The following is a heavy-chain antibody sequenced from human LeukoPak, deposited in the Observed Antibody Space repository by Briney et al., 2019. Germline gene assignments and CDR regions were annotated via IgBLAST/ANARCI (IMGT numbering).Heavy chain of an antibody. CDR2: ISSSSSYI. D-gene: IGHD5-18*01. Sequence: GGSLRLSCAASGFTFSSYSMNWVRQAPGKGLEWVSSISSSSSYIYYADSVKGRFTISRDNAKSTLYLQMNSLRAEDTAVYYCASFLNGGYSYGTFDYWGQGTLVTVSS. CDR1: GFTFSSYS. J-gene: IGHJ4*02. CDR3: ASFLNGGYSYGTFDY. V-gene: IGHV3-21*01.